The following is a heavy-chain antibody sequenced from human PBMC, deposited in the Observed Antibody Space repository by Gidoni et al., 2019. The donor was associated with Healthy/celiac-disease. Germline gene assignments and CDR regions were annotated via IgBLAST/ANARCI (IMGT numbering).Heavy chain of an antibody. V-gene: IGHV3-21*01. CDR3: ARVYCSSTSCYMDYYYYGMDV. CDR2: ISSSSNYI. CDR1: GFPLRSYS. J-gene: IGHJ6*02. Sequence: EVQLVESGGGLVKPGGSLRLSCDASGFPLRSYSLNWVRQAPGQGLEWVSSISSSSNYICYADSVKGRFTISRDNAKNSLYLQMNSLRAEDTAVYYCARVYCSSTSCYMDYYYYGMDVWGQGTTVTVSS. D-gene: IGHD2-2*02.